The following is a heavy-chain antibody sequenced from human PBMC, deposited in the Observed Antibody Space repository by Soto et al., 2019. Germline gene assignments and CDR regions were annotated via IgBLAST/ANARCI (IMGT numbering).Heavy chain of an antibody. CDR3: VSDRGYGHASVPYS. CDR2: ISYDGGLQ. V-gene: IGHV3-30*03. D-gene: IGHD5-18*01. J-gene: IGHJ4*02. CDR1: GFTFTSYG. Sequence: QAQLVEYGGGVVQPGRSLRLSCAASGFTFTSYGMHWVRQAPGTRLEWVAVISYDGGLQHYADSVKGRFTISRDNSKNMVLLQMNSLRAEDTAVYYCVSDRGYGHASVPYSWGQGTLVTVSS.